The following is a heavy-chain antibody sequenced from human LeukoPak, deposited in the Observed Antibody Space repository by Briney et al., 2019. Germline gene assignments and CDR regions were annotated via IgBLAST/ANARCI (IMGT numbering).Heavy chain of an antibody. D-gene: IGHD3-10*01. CDR3: ARRAGVGESPYGY. CDR2: ISYDGSNK. J-gene: IGHJ4*02. Sequence: PGGSLRLSCAASGFTFSSYAMHWVRQAPGKGLEWVAVISYDGSNKYYADSVKGRFTISRDNSKNTLYLQMNSLRAEDTAVYYCARRAGVGESPYGYWGQGTLVTVSS. V-gene: IGHV3-30-3*01. CDR1: GFTFSSYA.